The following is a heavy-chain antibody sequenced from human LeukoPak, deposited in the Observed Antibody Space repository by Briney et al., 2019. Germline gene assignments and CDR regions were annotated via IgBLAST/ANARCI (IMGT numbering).Heavy chain of an antibody. V-gene: IGHV3-23*01. D-gene: IGHD6-19*01. CDR1: GFTFSSYA. CDR2: ISGSGGST. J-gene: IGHJ4*02. Sequence: GGSLRLSCVASGFTFSSYATSWVRQAPGKGLEWVSGISGSGGSTNYADSVKGRFTISRDNSKNTLYLQMNSLRAEDTAVYYCAKDHLPGIVVADRDYWGQGTLVTVSS. CDR3: AKDHLPGIVVADRDY.